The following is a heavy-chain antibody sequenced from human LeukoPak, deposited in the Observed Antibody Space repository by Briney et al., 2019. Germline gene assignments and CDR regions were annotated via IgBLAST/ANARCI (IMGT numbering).Heavy chain of an antibody. J-gene: IGHJ4*02. CDR2: INPSGGST. CDR1: GYTFTSYY. CDR3: ARDRRGMTSDY. V-gene: IGHV1-46*01. Sequence: VASVKVSCKASGYTFTSYYMHWVRQAPGQGLEWMGIINPSGGSTSYAQKFQGRVTMTRDTSISTAYMELSRLRSDDTAVYYCARDRRGMTSDYWGQGTLVTVSS. D-gene: IGHD2-21*02.